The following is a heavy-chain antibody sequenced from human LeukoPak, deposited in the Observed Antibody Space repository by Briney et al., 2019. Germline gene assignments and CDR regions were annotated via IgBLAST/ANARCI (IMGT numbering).Heavy chain of an antibody. J-gene: IGHJ3*02. CDR2: ISSSSSYI. CDR3: ARSPIGGAFDI. CDR1: GFTFSSYA. Sequence: GGSLRLSCAASGFTFSSYAMSWVRQAPGKGLAWVSSISSSSSYIYYADSVKGRFTISRDNAKNSLYLQLNSLRAEDTAVYYCARSPIGGAFDIWGQGTMVTVSS. V-gene: IGHV3-21*01.